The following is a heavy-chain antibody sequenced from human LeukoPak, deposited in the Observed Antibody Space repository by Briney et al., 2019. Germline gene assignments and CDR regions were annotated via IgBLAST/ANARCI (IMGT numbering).Heavy chain of an antibody. CDR3: ARGSGSNGWAAFDI. CDR2: IYPRDSEI. V-gene: IGHV5-51*01. J-gene: IGHJ3*02. D-gene: IGHD1-26*01. Sequence: GESLKISCKGSGYSFTDYWIAWVRQMPGQGLEWMGLIYPRDSEIRNSPSFQGQVTISADKSISTANLQWSSLKASDTAMYYCARGSGSNGWAAFDIWGQGTMVTVSS. CDR1: GYSFTDYW.